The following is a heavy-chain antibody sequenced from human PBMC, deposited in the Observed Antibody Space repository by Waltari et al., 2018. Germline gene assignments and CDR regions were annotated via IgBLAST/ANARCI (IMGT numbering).Heavy chain of an antibody. J-gene: IGHJ6*02. CDR2: ISNDETSI. CDR1: GFRFSNYW. D-gene: IGHD3-10*01. V-gene: IGHV3-74*01. Sequence: EEQLLESGGGLVQPGDSLRLSCAASGFRFSNYWMNWVRKAQGKGLVWVARISNDETSISYADSVKGRFTISRDNAKNTLYLQMKRLRAEDTAVYYCARLAPRTYRSPVPGRHYYYGMDVWGQGTTVTVSS. CDR3: ARLAPRTYRSPVPGRHYYYGMDV.